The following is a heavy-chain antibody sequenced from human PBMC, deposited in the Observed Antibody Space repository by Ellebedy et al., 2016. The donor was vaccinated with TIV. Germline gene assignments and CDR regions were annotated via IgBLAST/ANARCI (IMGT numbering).Heavy chain of an antibody. J-gene: IGHJ4*02. V-gene: IGHV3-21*01. CDR3: AKKGPEGSFDF. Sequence: GESLKISCAASGFTFSTYSMSWVRQAPGKGLEWFSSISSSGGHIYYADSVQGRFTISRDNAKNSLSLQMNSLRGEDTALYYCAKKGPEGSFDFWGLGTLVTVSS. CDR1: GFTFSTYS. CDR2: ISSSGGHI.